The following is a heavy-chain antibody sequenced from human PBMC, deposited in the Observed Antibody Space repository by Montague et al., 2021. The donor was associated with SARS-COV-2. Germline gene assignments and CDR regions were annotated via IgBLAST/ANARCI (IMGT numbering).Heavy chain of an antibody. D-gene: IGHD5-12*01. CDR2: IDPSDSYT. Sequence: QSGAEVKKPGVSLRISCKVSGYIFISHWITWVRQMPGKGLEWMGRIDPSDSYTNYSPSFQGHVSISVDKSISTAYLQWSSLKASDTAMYYCARRGRPYSGYTTGYFDYWGQGTLVTVSS. V-gene: IGHV5-10-1*01. CDR3: ARRGRPYSGYTTGYFDY. CDR1: GYIFISHW. J-gene: IGHJ4*02.